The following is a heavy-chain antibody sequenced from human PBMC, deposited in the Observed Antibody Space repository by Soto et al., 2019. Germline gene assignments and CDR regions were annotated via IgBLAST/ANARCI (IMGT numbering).Heavy chain of an antibody. D-gene: IGHD6-13*01. Sequence: WGCLSLSCAASGFTLSSYWMTWVRQAPGKGLEWVANMNQDGSQKYYVDSVKGRFTISRDNAKNSLYLQMNSLRVEDTDVYYCARAIGSADSYWGQGTQVTVSS. CDR2: MNQDGSQK. J-gene: IGHJ4*02. CDR3: ARAIGSADSY. V-gene: IGHV3-7*05. CDR1: GFTLSSYW.